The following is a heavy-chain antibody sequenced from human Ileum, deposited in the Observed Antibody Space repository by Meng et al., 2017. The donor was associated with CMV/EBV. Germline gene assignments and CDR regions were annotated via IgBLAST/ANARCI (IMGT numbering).Heavy chain of an antibody. J-gene: IGHJ6*02. CDR2: SNSDGSST. CDR3: VRRISLIRESGMDV. V-gene: IGHV3-74*01. CDR1: GFTFSNYW. Sequence: GESLKISCAASGFTFSNYWMHWVRQAPGKGLVWVSRSNSDGSSTNYADSVKGRFTISRDNAKNTVHLQMNSLRAEDTAVYYCVRRISLIRESGMDVWGQGTMVTVSS. D-gene: IGHD1-14*01.